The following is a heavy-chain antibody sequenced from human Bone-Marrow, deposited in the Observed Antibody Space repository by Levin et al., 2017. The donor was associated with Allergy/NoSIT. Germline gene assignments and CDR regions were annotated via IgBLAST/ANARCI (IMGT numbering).Heavy chain of an antibody. CDR2: VASGGST. D-gene: IGHD3-10*01. CDR3: ARINYGSGSFFDP. Sequence: SETLSLTCTVSSGSLDTYYWTWIRQPAGKGLEWIGRVASGGSTNYNPSLKSRLTMSIDTSKNQFSLKMRSVTAADTAIYYCARINYGSGSFFDPWGQGILVTVSS. CDR1: SGSLDTYY. J-gene: IGHJ5*02. V-gene: IGHV4-4*07.